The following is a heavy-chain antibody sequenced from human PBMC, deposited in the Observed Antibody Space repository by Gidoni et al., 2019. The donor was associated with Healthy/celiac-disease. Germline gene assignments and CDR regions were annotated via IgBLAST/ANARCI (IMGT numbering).Heavy chain of an antibody. D-gene: IGHD3-3*01. CDR1: GFTFSSYS. CDR3: ARDPYYDFWSGYSQSYYYYGMDV. V-gene: IGHV3-48*04. Sequence: EVQLVESGGGLVQPGGSLRLSCAASGFTFSSYSMHWVRQAPGKGLEWVSYISSSSSTIYYADSVKGRVTISRDNAKNSLYLQMNSLRAEDTAVYYCARDPYYDFWSGYSQSYYYYGMDVWGQGTTVTVSS. CDR2: ISSSSSTI. J-gene: IGHJ6*02.